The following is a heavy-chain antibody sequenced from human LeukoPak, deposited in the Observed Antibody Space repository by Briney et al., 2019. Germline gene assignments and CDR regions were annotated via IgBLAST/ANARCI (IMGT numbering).Heavy chain of an antibody. CDR1: GFTFSSYA. V-gene: IGHV3-30-3*01. Sequence: GRSLRLSCAASGFTFSSYAMHWVRQAPGKGLEWVAVISYDGSNKYYADSVKGRFTISRGNSKNTLYLQMNSLRAEDTAVYYCARDNYYDSSGYYGWDAFDIWGQGTMVTVSS. CDR3: ARDNYYDSSGYYGWDAFDI. CDR2: ISYDGSNK. J-gene: IGHJ3*02. D-gene: IGHD3-22*01.